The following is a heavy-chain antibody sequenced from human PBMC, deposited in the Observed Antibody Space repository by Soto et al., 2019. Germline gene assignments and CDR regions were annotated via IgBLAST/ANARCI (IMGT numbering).Heavy chain of an antibody. CDR1: GFTFSSYA. CDR3: AKEVSVWFGELFRFDF. Sequence: GGSLRLSCAASGFTFSSYAMSWVRQAPGKGLEWVSAISGSGGSTYYADSVKGRFTISRDNSENTLYLQMNSLRAEDTAVYYCAKEVSVWFGELFRFDFWGQGTLVNVSS. D-gene: IGHD3-10*01. V-gene: IGHV3-23*01. J-gene: IGHJ4*02. CDR2: ISGSGGST.